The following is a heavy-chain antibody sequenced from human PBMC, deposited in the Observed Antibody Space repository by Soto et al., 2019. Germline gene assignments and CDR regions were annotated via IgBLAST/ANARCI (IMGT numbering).Heavy chain of an antibody. Sequence: QVQLVQSGAEVKRPGSSVKVSCKASGGTFSSNSINWVRQAPGQGLEWMGSIIPLFGTTDYAQNFQGRVTIRADKSTNTAYMELSSLRSEDTAVDVCARAVLSSSRPSYYQYSMDVWGQGTTVTVSS. CDR3: ARAVLSSSRPSYYQYSMDV. CDR2: IIPLFGTT. V-gene: IGHV1-69*06. CDR1: GGTFSSNS. D-gene: IGHD6-19*01. J-gene: IGHJ6*02.